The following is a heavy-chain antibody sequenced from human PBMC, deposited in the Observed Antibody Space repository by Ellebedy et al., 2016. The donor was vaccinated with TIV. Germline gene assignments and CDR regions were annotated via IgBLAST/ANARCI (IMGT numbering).Heavy chain of an antibody. D-gene: IGHD3-10*01. CDR1: GFIVSTNH. V-gene: IGHV3-53*04. CDR2: GYT. J-gene: IGHJ4*02. CDR3: AKGSFPFGDKSERIYTFQY. Sequence: GESLKISCTASGFIVSTNHMSWVRQAPGKGLEWVGGYTNYADSVKGRFTISTHNSRNTLYLQMTNLITEDTGVYYCAKGSFPFGDKSERIYTFQYWGQGTLVTVSS.